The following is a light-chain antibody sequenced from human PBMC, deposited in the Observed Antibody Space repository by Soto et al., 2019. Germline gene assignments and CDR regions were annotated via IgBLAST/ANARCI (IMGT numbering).Light chain of an antibody. Sequence: QSALTQPASVSGSPGQSITISCTGTSSDVGGYNYVSWYQQHPGKAPKLMIYEVSNRPSGVSYRFSGSKSGNTASLTISGLQAEDEADYFCSSYSLSTAYLFGTGTKVTVL. CDR2: EVS. J-gene: IGLJ1*01. CDR3: SSYSLSTAYL. CDR1: SSDVGGYNY. V-gene: IGLV2-14*01.